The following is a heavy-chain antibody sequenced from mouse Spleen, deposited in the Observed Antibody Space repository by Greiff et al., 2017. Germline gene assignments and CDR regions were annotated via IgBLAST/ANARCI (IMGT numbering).Heavy chain of an antibody. J-gene: IGHJ4*01. CDR2: FHPYNDDT. V-gene: IGHV1-47*01. CDR1: GYTFTTYP. CDR3: ARGDYDVDYAMDY. Sequence: LVESGAELVKPGASVKMSCKASGYTFTTYPIEWMKQNHGKSLEWIGNFHPYNDDTKYNEKFKGKATLTVEKSSSTVYLELSRLTSDDSAVYYCARGDYDVDYAMDYWGQGTSVTVSS. D-gene: IGHD2-4*01.